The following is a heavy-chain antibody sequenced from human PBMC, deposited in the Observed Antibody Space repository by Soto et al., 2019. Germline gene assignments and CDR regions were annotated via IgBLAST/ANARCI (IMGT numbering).Heavy chain of an antibody. D-gene: IGHD2-15*01. V-gene: IGHV4-30-4*01. CDR2: IYYSGST. CDR3: ARAGYCSGGSCYSGINDY. Sequence: PSETLSLTCTVSGGSISSGDYYWSWIRQPPGKGLEWIGYIYYSGSTYYNPSLKSRVTVSVDTSKNQFSLKLSSVTAADTAVYYCARAGYCSGGSCYSGINDYWGQGTLVTVSS. J-gene: IGHJ4*02. CDR1: GGSISSGDYY.